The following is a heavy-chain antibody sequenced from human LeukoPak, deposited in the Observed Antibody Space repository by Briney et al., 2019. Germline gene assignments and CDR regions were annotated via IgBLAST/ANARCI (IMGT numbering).Heavy chain of an antibody. Sequence: SETLSLTCAVSGGSISSYYWSWIRQPPGKGLEWIGYIYYSGSTNYNPSLKSRVTISVDTSKNQFSLKLSSVTAADTAVYYCARAGPRSRIDYWGQGTLVTVSS. CDR3: ARAGPRSRIDY. D-gene: IGHD2-8*02. V-gene: IGHV4-59*01. J-gene: IGHJ4*02. CDR1: GGSISSYY. CDR2: IYYSGST.